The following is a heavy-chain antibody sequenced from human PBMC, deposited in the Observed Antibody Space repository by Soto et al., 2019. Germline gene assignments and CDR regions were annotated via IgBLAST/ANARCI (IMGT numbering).Heavy chain of an antibody. J-gene: IGHJ5*02. CDR3: ARVDTAMVWANWFDP. V-gene: IGHV4-30-4*01. D-gene: IGHD5-18*01. CDR1: GGSISSGDYY. Sequence: QVQLQESGPGLVKPSQTLSLTCTVSGGSISSGDYYWSWIRQPPGKGLEWIGYIYYSGSTYYNPSLKSRVTISVDTSKNQFSLKLSSVTAADTAVYYCARVDTAMVWANWFDPWGQGTLVTVSS. CDR2: IYYSGST.